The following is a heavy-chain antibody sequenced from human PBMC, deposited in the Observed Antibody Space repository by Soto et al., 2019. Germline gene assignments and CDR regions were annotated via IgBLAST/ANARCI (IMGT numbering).Heavy chain of an antibody. Sequence: QVQLVESGGGVVQPGRSLRLSCAASGFTFSSYGMHWVRQAPGKGLEWVAVISYDGSNKYYADSVKGRFTISRDNSKNTLYLQMNSLRAEDTAVYYCAKESAIFGVVIAYNWFDPWGQGTLVTVSS. V-gene: IGHV3-30*18. J-gene: IGHJ5*02. CDR1: GFTFSSYG. CDR3: AKESAIFGVVIAYNWFDP. CDR2: ISYDGSNK. D-gene: IGHD3-3*01.